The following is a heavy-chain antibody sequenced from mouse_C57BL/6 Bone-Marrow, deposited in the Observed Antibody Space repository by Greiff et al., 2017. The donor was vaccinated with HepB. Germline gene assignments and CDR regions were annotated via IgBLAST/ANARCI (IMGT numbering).Heavy chain of an antibody. CDR2: ISYDGSN. CDR3: ARGEIYYGNYNLDY. J-gene: IGHJ2*01. V-gene: IGHV3-6*01. CDR1: GYSITSGYY. D-gene: IGHD2-1*01. Sequence: EVQLQQSGPGLVKPSQSLSLTCSVTGYSITSGYYWNWIRQFPGNKLEWMGYISYDGSNNYNPSLKNRISITRDTSKNQFFLKLNSVTTEDTATYYCARGEIYYGNYNLDYWGQGTTLTVSS.